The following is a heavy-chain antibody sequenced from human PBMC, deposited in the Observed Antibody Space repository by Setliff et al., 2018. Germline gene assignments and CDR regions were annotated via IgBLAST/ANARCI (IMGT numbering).Heavy chain of an antibody. D-gene: IGHD2-15*01. V-gene: IGHV4-4*08. CDR1: GDTIYNYF. CDR3: ARGLNSASWTFTY. CDR2: IHTTEST. J-gene: IGHJ4*02. Sequence: PSETLSLTCTVTGDTIYNYFWSWVRQSPGTGLEWIGYIHTTESTNYNPSLKSRFTISIDTSKSQFSLNLNSVTAADAAMYYCARGLNSASWTFTYWGQGTLVTVSS.